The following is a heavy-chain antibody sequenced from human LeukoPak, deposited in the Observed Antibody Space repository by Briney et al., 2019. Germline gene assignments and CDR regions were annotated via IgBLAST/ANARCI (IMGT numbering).Heavy chain of an antibody. CDR1: GGTFSSYT. Sequence: GSSVKVSCKASGGTFSSYTISWVRQAPGQGLEWMGGIIPIFGTANYAQKFQGRVTITADESTNTAYMELSSLRSEDTAVYYCARDGGIVGVKNYYYGMDVWGQGTTVTVSS. V-gene: IGHV1-69*01. J-gene: IGHJ6*02. CDR3: ARDGGIVGVKNYYYGMDV. CDR2: IIPIFGTA. D-gene: IGHD1-26*01.